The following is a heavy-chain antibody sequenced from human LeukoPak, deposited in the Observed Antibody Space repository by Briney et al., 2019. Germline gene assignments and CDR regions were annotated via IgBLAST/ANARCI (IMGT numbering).Heavy chain of an antibody. J-gene: IGHJ6*03. V-gene: IGHV3-23*01. Sequence: GGSLRLSCAASGFTFSSYAMSWVRQAPGKGLEWVSAISGSGGSTYYADSVKGRFTISRDNSKNTLYLQMNSLRAEDTAVYYCAKGRSSSGYYYYMDVWGKGTTVTVSS. CDR1: GFTFSSYA. CDR2: ISGSGGST. D-gene: IGHD6-6*01. CDR3: AKGRSSSGYYYYMDV.